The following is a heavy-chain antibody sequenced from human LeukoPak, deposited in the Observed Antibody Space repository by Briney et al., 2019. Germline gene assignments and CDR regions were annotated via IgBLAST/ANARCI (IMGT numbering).Heavy chain of an antibody. CDR3: ARDHPVRGVVWDY. D-gene: IGHD3-10*01. Sequence: GGSLRLSCAASGFTFSNYAMAWFRQAPGKGLEWVSAISGSGGNTYYADSVKGRFTISRDNSKNSLYLQMNSLRAEDTAVYYCARDHPVRGVVWDYWGQGTLVTVSS. J-gene: IGHJ4*02. CDR2: ISGSGGNT. V-gene: IGHV3-23*01. CDR1: GFTFSNYA.